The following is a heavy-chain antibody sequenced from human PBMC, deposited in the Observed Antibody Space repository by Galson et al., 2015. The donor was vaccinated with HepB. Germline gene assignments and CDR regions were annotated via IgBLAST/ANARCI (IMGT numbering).Heavy chain of an antibody. CDR2: IRSKANSYAT. V-gene: IGHV3-73*01. J-gene: IGHJ4*02. Sequence: QASGKGLEWVGRIRSKANSYATAYAASVKGRFTISRDDSKNTAYLQMNSLKTEDTAVYYCTSLVVPAAPYFDYWGQGTLVTVSS. D-gene: IGHD2-2*01. CDR3: TSLVVPAAPYFDY.